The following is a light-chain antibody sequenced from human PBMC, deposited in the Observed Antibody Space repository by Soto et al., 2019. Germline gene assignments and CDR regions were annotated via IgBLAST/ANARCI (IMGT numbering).Light chain of an antibody. CDR3: QQYGSSPTT. CDR1: QSVSNNY. CDR2: GAS. J-gene: IGKJ1*01. Sequence: EIVLTQSPGTLSLSPGGRATLSCKASQSVSNNYLAWYQQKPGQAPRLISYGASNRATGIPDRFSGSGSGTEFTLTISRLQPEDFEVYYCQQYGSSPTTFGQGTKVDI. V-gene: IGKV3-20*01.